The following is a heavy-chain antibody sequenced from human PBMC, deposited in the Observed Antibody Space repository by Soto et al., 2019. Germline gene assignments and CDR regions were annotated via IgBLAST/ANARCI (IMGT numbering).Heavy chain of an antibody. V-gene: IGHV4-31*03. Sequence: SETLSLTCTVSGGSISSGGYYWSWIRQHPGKGLEWIGYIYYSGSTYYNPSLKSRVTISVDTSKNQFSLKLSSVTAADTAVYYCAREFSSVIFGVPPKNYYYGMDVWGQGTTVTVYS. CDR3: AREFSSVIFGVPPKNYYYGMDV. CDR1: GGSISSGGYY. J-gene: IGHJ6*02. D-gene: IGHD3-3*01. CDR2: IYYSGST.